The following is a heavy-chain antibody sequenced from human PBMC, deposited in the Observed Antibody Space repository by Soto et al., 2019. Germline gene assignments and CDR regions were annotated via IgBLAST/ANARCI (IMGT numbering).Heavy chain of an antibody. Sequence: QVQLQESGPGLVKPSETLSLTCTVSGGSISSYYWSCIRQPPGKGLECIGYIYYSGSTNYNPSLKSRVTMSVDTSKNQFSLRLSAVTAADTAVYYCARYLFGIGCDYWGQGTLVTVSS. CDR1: GGSISSYY. V-gene: IGHV4-59*01. J-gene: IGHJ4*02. CDR3: ARYLFGIGCDY. CDR2: IYYSGST. D-gene: IGHD3-16*01.